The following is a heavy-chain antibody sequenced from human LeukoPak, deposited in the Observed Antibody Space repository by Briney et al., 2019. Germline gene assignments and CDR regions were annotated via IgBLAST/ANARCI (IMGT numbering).Heavy chain of an antibody. V-gene: IGHV4-4*07. D-gene: IGHD4-23*01. CDR2: IYTSGST. J-gene: IGHJ5*02. CDR1: GGSINNYY. Sequence: SETLSLTCTVSGGSINNYYWSWIRQPPGKGLEWIGHIYTSGSTNYNLSLKSRVTMSVDTSKNQFSLKLSSVTAADTAVYYCARGTGSYGGNSSFWFDPWGQGTLVTVSS. CDR3: ARGTGSYGGNSSFWFDP.